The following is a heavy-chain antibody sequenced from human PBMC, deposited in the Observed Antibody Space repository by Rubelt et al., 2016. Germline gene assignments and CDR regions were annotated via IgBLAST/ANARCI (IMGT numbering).Heavy chain of an antibody. CDR3: ARQGRTPDNWFDP. D-gene: IGHD4-23*01. V-gene: IGHV4-34*01. J-gene: IGHJ5*02. Sequence: QVQLQQWGAGLLKPSETLSLTCAVYGGSFSGYYWGWIRQPPGKGLEWIGEISHSGSTKYNPSRKSRGTILMDMSKNRFCLKLSSVTAADTAMYYCARQGRTPDNWFDPWGQGTMVRVSS. CDR1: GGSFSGYY. CDR2: ISHSGST.